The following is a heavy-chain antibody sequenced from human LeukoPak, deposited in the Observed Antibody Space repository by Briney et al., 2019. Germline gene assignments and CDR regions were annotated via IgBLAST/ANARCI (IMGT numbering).Heavy chain of an antibody. CDR3: GKIGPVGATDF. V-gene: IGHV3-23*01. CDR1: AFTFSSHG. D-gene: IGHD1-26*01. J-gene: IGHJ4*02. Sequence: QSGGSLRLSCAASAFTFSSHGMMWVRQAPGKGREWVSALTDSGGHTFYSDSVKGRFTLSSDNHRNSLYLQMNSLRVEDTAIYYCGKIGPVGATDFWGQGTMVTVSS. CDR2: LTDSGGHT.